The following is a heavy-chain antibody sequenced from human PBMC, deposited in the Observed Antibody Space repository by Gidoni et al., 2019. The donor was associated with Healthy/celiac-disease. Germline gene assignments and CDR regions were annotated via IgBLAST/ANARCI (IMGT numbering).Heavy chain of an antibody. Sequence: EVQLLESGGGLVPPGGSPGLSCAASGLTSSSYAMSWVRQAPGKGLEWVSAISGSGGSTYYADSVKGRFTISRDNSKNTLYLQMNSLRAEDTAVYYCAKDSGTMIVVGRLGGADYWGQGTLVTVSS. CDR3: AKDSGTMIVVGRLGGADY. CDR1: GLTSSSYA. CDR2: ISGSGGST. V-gene: IGHV3-23*01. D-gene: IGHD3-22*01. J-gene: IGHJ4*02.